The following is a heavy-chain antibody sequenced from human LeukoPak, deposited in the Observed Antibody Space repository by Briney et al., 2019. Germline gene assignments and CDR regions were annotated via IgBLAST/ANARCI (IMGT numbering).Heavy chain of an antibody. CDR3: ARRLTQYDCFYH. V-gene: IGHV6-1*01. J-gene: IGHJ5*02. Sequence: SQTLSLTCAISGDSVSSNSVTWNGIRQSPSRGLEWLGRTYYRSTWYNDYAVSVRGRITVNPDTSKNQFSLHLNSVTPEDTAVYYCARRLTQYDCFYHWGQGILVTVSS. CDR2: TYYRSTWYN. D-gene: IGHD2-2*01. CDR1: GDSVSSNSVT.